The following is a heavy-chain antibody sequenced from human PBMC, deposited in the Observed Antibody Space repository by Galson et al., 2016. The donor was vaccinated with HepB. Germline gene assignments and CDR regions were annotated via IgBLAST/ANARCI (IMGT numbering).Heavy chain of an antibody. CDR1: GFTFSAYW. D-gene: IGHD6-19*01. CDR2: TNQDGSGK. J-gene: IGHJ3*01. Sequence: SLRLSCAAFGFTFSAYWMAWIRQAPGKGLEWVANTNQDGSGKHYVDSAKGRFTVSRDNAKNSVFLDMNSLRAEDTAVYYCVSGYTSGIWGQGTTVTVSS. V-gene: IGHV3-7*01. CDR3: VSGYTSGI.